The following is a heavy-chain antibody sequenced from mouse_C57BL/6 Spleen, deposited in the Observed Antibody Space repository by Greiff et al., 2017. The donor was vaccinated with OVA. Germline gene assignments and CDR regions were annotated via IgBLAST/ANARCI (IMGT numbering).Heavy chain of an antibody. CDR3: TRDENDGYPFAY. J-gene: IGHJ3*01. V-gene: IGHV5-9-1*02. CDR1: GFTFSSYA. Sequence: DVKVEESGEGLVKPGGSLKLSCAASGFTFSSYAMSWVRQTPEKRLEWVAYISSGGDYIYYADTVKGRFTISRDNARNTLYLQMSSLKSEDTAMYYCTRDENDGYPFAYWGQGTLVTVSA. CDR2: ISSGGDYI. D-gene: IGHD2-3*01.